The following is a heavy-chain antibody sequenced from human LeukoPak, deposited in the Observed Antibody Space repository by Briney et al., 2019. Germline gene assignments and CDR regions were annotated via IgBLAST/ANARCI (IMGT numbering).Heavy chain of an antibody. D-gene: IGHD1-20*01. CDR2: IYHSGST. J-gene: IGHJ4*02. CDR3: ARSRYNWNGAIDF. CDR1: GGPISSRSYY. Sequence: SETLSLTCSVSGGPISSRSYYWGWIRQSPGKGLEWIGSIYHSGSTYYNPSLKSRVTISADMSKNHFSLQLRSVTAADTAVYYCARSRYNWNGAIDFWGQGTLVTVSS. V-gene: IGHV4-39*07.